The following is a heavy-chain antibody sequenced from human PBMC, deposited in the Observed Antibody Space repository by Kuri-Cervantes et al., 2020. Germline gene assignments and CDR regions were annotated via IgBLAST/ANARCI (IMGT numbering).Heavy chain of an antibody. CDR2: ISWNSGSI. Sequence: SLKISCTASGFTFGDYAMSWVRQAPGKGLEWVSGISWNSGSIGYADSVKGRFTISRDNAKNSLYLQMNSLRAEDTALYYCAKGFVSGWYTSYYFDYWGQGTLVTVSS. CDR3: AKGFVSGWYTSYYFDY. J-gene: IGHJ4*02. V-gene: IGHV3-9*01. D-gene: IGHD6-19*01. CDR1: GFTFGDYA.